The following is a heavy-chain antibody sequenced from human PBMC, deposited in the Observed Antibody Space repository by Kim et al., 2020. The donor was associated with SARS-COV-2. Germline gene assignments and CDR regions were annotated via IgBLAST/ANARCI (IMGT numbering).Heavy chain of an antibody. V-gene: IGHV4-59*08. D-gene: IGHD3-10*01. J-gene: IGHJ5*02. CDR2: IYYSGST. Sequence: SETLSLTCTVSGGSISSYYWSWIRQPPGKGLEWIGYIYYSGSTNYNPSLKSRVTISVDTSKNKFSLKLSSVTAADTAVYYCARHKTTMVRGVTGWFDPWGQGTLVTVSS. CDR1: GGSISSYY. CDR3: ARHKTTMVRGVTGWFDP.